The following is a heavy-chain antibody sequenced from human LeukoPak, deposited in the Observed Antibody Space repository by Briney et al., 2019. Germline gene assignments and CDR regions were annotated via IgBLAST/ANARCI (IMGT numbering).Heavy chain of an antibody. J-gene: IGHJ4*02. Sequence: GGSLRLSCAASGSGFAFAGAWMHWVRQAPGKGLEWVSRINNDGSGTNYADSVKGRSTISRDNAKNTLYLQMNSLRAEDTAVYYCTRDQDDDAAGATLDYWGQGTLVTVSS. V-gene: IGHV3-74*01. CDR3: TRDQDDDAAGATLDY. CDR1: GSGFAFAGAW. CDR2: INNDGSGT. D-gene: IGHD1-26*01.